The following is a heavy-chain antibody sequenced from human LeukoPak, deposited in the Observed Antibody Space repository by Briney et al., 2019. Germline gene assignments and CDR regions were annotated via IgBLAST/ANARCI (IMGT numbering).Heavy chain of an antibody. CDR3: AKDRVGYSGYLDAFDI. D-gene: IGHD5-12*01. CDR2: ISGSGGST. J-gene: IGHJ3*02. CDR1: GFTFSIYA. Sequence: GGSLRLSCAAPGFTFSIYAMSWVRQAPGKGLEWVSAISGSGGSTYYADSVKGRFTISRDNSKNTLYLQMNSLRAEDTAVYYCAKDRVGYSGYLDAFDIWGQGTMVTVSS. V-gene: IGHV3-23*01.